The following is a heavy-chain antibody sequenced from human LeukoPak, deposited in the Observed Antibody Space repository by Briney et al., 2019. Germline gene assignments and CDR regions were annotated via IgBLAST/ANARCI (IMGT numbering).Heavy chain of an antibody. CDR1: GGSFSGYY. V-gene: IGHV4-34*01. D-gene: IGHD5-18*01. Sequence: PSETLSLTCAVYGGSFSGYYWSWIRQPPGKGLEWIGEINHSGSTNYNPSLKSRVTISVDTSKNQFSLKLSSVTAADTAVYYCARGRYSYGSPDDAFDIWGQGTMVTVSS. J-gene: IGHJ3*02. CDR3: ARGRYSYGSPDDAFDI. CDR2: INHSGST.